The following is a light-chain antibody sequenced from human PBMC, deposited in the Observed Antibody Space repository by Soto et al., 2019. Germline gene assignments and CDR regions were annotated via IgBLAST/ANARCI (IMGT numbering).Light chain of an antibody. Sequence: QSALTQPASVSGSPGQSITISCTGTSSDVGSHNLVSWYQQHPGKAPKLMIYEGSKRPSGVSNRFSGSKSGNTASLTISGLQAEDEADYYCCSYAGSSTFSGVFGGGTKLTVL. CDR2: EGS. CDR1: SSDVGSHNL. CDR3: CSYAGSSTFSGV. V-gene: IGLV2-23*03. J-gene: IGLJ3*02.